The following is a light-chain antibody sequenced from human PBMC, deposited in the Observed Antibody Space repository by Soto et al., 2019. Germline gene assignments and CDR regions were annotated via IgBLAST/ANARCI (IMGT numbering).Light chain of an antibody. J-gene: IGKJ4*01. CDR2: TTS. V-gene: IGKV1-6*01. CDR1: QGIRHD. CDR3: LQSYIYPLT. Sequence: AIRLTQSPSSLSASVGDRVNITCRASQGIRHDLGWYQQKPGQAPKLLIYTTSTLQSGVPSRFSGSGSGTDFTLTIGCLQPEDFATYYCLQSYIYPLTFGGGTKVDIK.